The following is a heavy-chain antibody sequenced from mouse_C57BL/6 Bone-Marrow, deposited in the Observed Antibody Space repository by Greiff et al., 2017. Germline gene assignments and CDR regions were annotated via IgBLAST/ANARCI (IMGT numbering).Heavy chain of an antibody. CDR1: GYTFTSYG. J-gene: IGHJ1*03. V-gene: IGHV1-81*01. D-gene: IGHD1-1*01. CDR3: ARRGSRRDWYCDV. CDR2: IYPRSGNT. Sequence: LQESGAELARPGASVKLSCKASGYTFTSYGISWVKQRTGQGLEWIGEIYPRSGNTYYNEKFKGKATLTADKSSSTAYMELRSLTSEDSAVYFCARRGSRRDWYCDVWGTGTTVTVSS.